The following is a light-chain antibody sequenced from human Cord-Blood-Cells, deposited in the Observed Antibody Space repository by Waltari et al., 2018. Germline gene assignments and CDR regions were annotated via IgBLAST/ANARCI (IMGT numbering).Light chain of an antibody. Sequence: DIQMTQSPSTLSASVRDRVTITCRASQSISSWLAWYQQKTGKAPKLLIYKASSLESGVPSRFSGSGSGTEFTLTISSLQPDDFATYYCQQYNSYKYTFGQGTKLEIK. CDR2: KAS. CDR1: QSISSW. J-gene: IGKJ2*01. V-gene: IGKV1-5*03. CDR3: QQYNSYKYT.